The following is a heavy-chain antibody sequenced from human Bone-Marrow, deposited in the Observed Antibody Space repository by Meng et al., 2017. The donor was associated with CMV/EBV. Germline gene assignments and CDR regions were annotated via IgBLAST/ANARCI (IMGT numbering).Heavy chain of an antibody. D-gene: IGHD3-3*01. CDR2: ISSSSSTK. Sequence: GESLKISCVASGFTFSSYSMNWVRQTPGKGLEWVSYISSSSSTKNYADSVKGRFTVSRDNAKNSLYLHMNSLTVEDTAMYYCVRSTIFGGVIWDYWGQGSPVTGYS. CDR3: VRSTIFGGVIWDY. V-gene: IGHV3-48*04. CDR1: GFTFSSYS. J-gene: IGHJ4*02.